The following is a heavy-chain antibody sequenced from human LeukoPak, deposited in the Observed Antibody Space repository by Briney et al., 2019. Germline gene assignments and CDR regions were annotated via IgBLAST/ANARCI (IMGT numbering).Heavy chain of an antibody. CDR2: IYTSGST. Sequence: KASETLSLTCTVSGGSISDNYWSWIRQPPGKGLEWIGRIYTSGSTNYNPSLKSRVTMSVDTSKNQFSLKLSSVTAADTAVYYCAREDYYGSGSYSDYWGQGTLVTVSS. D-gene: IGHD3-10*01. CDR3: AREDYYGSGSYSDY. V-gene: IGHV4-4*07. CDR1: GGSISDNY. J-gene: IGHJ4*02.